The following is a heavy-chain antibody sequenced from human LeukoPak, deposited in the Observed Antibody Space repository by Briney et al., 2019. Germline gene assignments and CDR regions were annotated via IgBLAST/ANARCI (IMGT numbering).Heavy chain of an antibody. CDR1: GFTFSSYS. CDR2: ISSSSSYI. Sequence: PGGSLRLSCAASGFTFSSYSMNWVRQAPGKGLEWVSSISSSSSYIYYADSAKGRFTISRDNSKDTVYLQMDSLRDEDTAVYYCARWGIVCHDAFDLWGQGTMVTVSS. V-gene: IGHV3-21*01. D-gene: IGHD1-26*01. CDR3: ARWGIVCHDAFDL. J-gene: IGHJ3*01.